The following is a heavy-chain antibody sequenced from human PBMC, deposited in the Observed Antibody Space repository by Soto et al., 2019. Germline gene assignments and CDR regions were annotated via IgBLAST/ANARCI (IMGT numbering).Heavy chain of an antibody. CDR1: GFSVSSSA. CDR3: AKGGGRNYADVFHI. Sequence: GGSLRLSCAASGFSVSSSAMNWVRQAPGKGLEWVSTIRPRGAIRDYADSVKGRCTISRDDFKNTLYLQMNSLRDEDTALYYCAKGGGRNYADVFHIWGQGTMVTVSS. CDR2: IRPRGAIR. J-gene: IGHJ3*02. V-gene: IGHV3-23*01. D-gene: IGHD1-26*01.